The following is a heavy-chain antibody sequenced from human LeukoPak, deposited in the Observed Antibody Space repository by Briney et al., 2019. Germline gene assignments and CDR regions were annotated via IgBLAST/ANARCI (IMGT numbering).Heavy chain of an antibody. Sequence: GGSLSLSCTVAGIILSEHSKSGVRQAPGRGREWVSNIKHDASEKSTVDYVKGRFTITRDNATNSLYMQMNSPRGEDTDVYYCVNDLAGRGGDWGQGTLVTVSA. J-gene: IGHJ1*01. V-gene: IGHV3-7*01. CDR1: GIILSEHS. CDR3: VNDLAGRGGD. D-gene: IGHD3-10*01. CDR2: IKHDASEK.